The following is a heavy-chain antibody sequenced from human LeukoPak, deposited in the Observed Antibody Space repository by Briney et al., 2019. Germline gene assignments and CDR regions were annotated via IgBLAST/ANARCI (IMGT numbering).Heavy chain of an antibody. CDR3: ARDAYRGVNQFDP. D-gene: IGHD3-10*01. V-gene: IGHV4-59*01. CDR1: GGSISNYF. J-gene: IGHJ5*02. CDR2: ISYNGRT. Sequence: SETLSLTCTVSGGSISNYFWSWIWQSPGKGLEWIGYISYNGRTNYNPSLKGRVIISVDTSKSQFSLNLSSVTAADPAVYYCARDAYRGVNQFDPWGQGTLVTVSS.